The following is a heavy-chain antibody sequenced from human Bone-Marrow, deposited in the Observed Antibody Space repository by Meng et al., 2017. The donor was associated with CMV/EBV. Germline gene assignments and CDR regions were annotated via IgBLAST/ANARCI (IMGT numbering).Heavy chain of an antibody. CDR3: ARVTTVPAAIHSYYFDY. J-gene: IGHJ4*02. CDR1: GGSFSGYY. D-gene: IGHD2-2*02. V-gene: IGHV4-34*01. CDR2: IYHSGST. Sequence: SETLSLTCAVYGGSFSGYYWSWIRQPPGKGLEWIGSIYHSGSTYYNPSLKSRVTISVDTSKNQFSLKLSSVTAADTAVYYCARVTTVPAAIHSYYFDYWGQGTLVTVSS.